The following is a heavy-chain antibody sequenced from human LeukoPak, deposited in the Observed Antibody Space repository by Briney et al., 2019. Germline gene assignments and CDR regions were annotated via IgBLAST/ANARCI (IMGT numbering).Heavy chain of an antibody. CDR3: AGLQLAGAFDI. CDR2: IYYSGST. J-gene: IGHJ3*02. CDR1: GGSISSYY. Sequence: PSETLSLTCTVSGGSISSYYWSWIRQPPGKGLEWIGYIYYSGSTNYNPSLKSRVTISVDTSKNQFSLKLSSVTAADTAVYYCAGLQLAGAFDIWGQGTMVTVSS. V-gene: IGHV4-59*01. D-gene: IGHD5-18*01.